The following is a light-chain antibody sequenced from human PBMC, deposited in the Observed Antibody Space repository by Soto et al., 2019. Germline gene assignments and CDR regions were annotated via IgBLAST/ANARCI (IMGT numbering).Light chain of an antibody. CDR1: QSIGMY. V-gene: IGKV1-39*01. CDR2: NAV. Sequence: QMTQSPSSLSASVGDRVTLTCWASQSIGMYLNWYIQKPGKAPKLLISNAVCSKSGVPPRFSGSGSGTDLTLSISSLQPEDFATYYCQQIPSNPINFGGSTKV. J-gene: IGKJ4*01. CDR3: QQIPSNPIN.